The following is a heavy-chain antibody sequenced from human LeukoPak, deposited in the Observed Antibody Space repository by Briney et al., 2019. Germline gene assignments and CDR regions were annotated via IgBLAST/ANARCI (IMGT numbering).Heavy chain of an antibody. J-gene: IGHJ4*02. CDR2: ISGEGGST. CDR3: AQAMVRGVKSKYYFEY. V-gene: IGHV3-43*02. D-gene: IGHD3-10*01. Sequence: GGSLRLSCAASGFTFDDYAMHGVPHAPGKGLECVSLISGEGGSTYYADSVKGRFTISLDNSKNSLYVQINSLRPQDTALFYCAQAMVRGVKSKYYFEYWGQGNLVTVSS. CDR1: GFTFDDYA.